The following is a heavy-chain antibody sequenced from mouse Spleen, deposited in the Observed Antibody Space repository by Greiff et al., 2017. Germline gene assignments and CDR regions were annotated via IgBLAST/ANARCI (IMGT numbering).Heavy chain of an antibody. D-gene: IGHD2-12*01. J-gene: IGHJ4*01. CDR3: ERDYDGYAMDY. CDR1: GFTFSSYG. Sequence: EVQVVESGGGLVQPGGSLKLSCAASGFTFSSYGMSWVRQTPDKRLELVATINSNGGSTYYPDSVKGRFTISRDNAKNTLYLQMSSLKSEDTAMYYCERDYDGYAMDYWGQGTSVTVSS. CDR2: INSNGGST. V-gene: IGHV5-6-3*01.